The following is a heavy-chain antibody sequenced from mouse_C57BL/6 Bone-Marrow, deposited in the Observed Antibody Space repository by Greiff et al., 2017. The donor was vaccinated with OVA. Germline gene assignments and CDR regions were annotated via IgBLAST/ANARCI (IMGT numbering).Heavy chain of an antibody. Sequence: QVQLQQPGAELVKPGASVKLSCKASGYTFTSYWMHWVKQRPGQGLEWIGMIHPNSGSTNYNEKFKSKATLTVDKSSSTAYMQLSSLTSEDSAVYYCARERYIWYFDVWGTGTTVTVSS. CDR2: IHPNSGST. CDR3: ARERYIWYFDV. J-gene: IGHJ1*03. D-gene: IGHD2-14*01. CDR1: GYTFTSYW. V-gene: IGHV1-64*01.